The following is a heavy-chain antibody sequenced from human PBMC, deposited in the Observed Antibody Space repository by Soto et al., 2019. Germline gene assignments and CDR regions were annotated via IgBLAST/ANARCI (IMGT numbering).Heavy chain of an antibody. CDR1: GYTFTSYD. J-gene: IGHJ3*02. CDR3: AGIVVVPAAIGGDAFDI. CDR2: MNPNSGNT. Sequence: ASVKVSCKASGYTFTSYDINWVRQATGQGLEWMGWMNPNSGNTGYAQKFQGRVTITADESTSTAYMELSSLRSEDTAVYYCAGIVVVPAAIGGDAFDIWGQGTMVTVSS. V-gene: IGHV1-8*01. D-gene: IGHD2-2*02.